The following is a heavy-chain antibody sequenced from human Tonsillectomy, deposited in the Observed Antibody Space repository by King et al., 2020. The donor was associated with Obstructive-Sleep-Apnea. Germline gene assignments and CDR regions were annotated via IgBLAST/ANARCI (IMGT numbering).Heavy chain of an antibody. Sequence: QLQESGPGLVKPSETLSLTCTVSGGSISSDYWSWIRQPPGKGLEWIGNIYNSGITNYNPPLKSRITISVDKSKNQYSLRLTSVTAADTAVYFCARRRAATGTRGGNYFDSWGQGTPVTVSS. D-gene: IGHD6-13*01. V-gene: IGHV4-4*09. CDR2: IYNSGIT. CDR3: ARRRAATGTRGGNYFDS. CDR1: GGSISSDY. J-gene: IGHJ4*02.